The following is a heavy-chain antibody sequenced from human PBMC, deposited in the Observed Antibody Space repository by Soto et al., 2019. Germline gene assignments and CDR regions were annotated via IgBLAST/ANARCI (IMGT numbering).Heavy chain of an antibody. Sequence: ASVKVSCKASENTFTGYYMHWVRQAPGQGLEWMGWINPTNGGTNYAEKFQGRVTMTSDTSRSTVYMEVSSLRFDDTAVYFCARDASGTLFHGMHVWGQGTTVTVSS. J-gene: IGHJ6*02. CDR3: ARDASGTLFHGMHV. CDR1: ENTFTGYY. V-gene: IGHV1-2*02. CDR2: INPTNGGT. D-gene: IGHD3-10*01.